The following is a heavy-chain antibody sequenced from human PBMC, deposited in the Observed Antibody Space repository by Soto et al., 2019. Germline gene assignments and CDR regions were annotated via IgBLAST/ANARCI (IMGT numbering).Heavy chain of an antibody. J-gene: IGHJ6*02. D-gene: IGHD3-22*01. CDR2: ISSSGSTI. CDR3: ARDRPVVVTPPYYYYGMDV. CDR1: GFTFSDYY. Sequence: QVQLVESGGGLVKPGGSLRLSCAASGFTFSDYYMSWIRQAPGKGLEWVSYISSSGSTIYYADSVKGRFTISRDNAKNSRYLQMNSLRAEDTAVYYCARDRPVVVTPPYYYYGMDVWGQGTTVTVSS. V-gene: IGHV3-11*01.